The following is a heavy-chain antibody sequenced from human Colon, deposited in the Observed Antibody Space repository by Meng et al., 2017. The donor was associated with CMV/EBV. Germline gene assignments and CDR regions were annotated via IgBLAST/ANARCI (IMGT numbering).Heavy chain of an antibody. Sequence: SETLSLTCSVSGASVNSDYNYWSWIRQPPGKGLECIGYVYYSGSTNYNPFFKGRVTISIDTSKNQFPLKLASVTAADTAVYYCKRGNTALWDNDHWGQGTLVTVSS. CDR3: KRGNTALWDNDH. J-gene: IGHJ4*02. V-gene: IGHV4-61*01. CDR1: GASVNSDYNY. CDR2: VYYSGST. D-gene: IGHD3-16*01.